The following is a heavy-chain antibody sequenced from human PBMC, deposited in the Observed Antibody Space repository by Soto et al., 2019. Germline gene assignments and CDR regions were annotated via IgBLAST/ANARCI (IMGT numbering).Heavy chain of an antibody. V-gene: IGHV4-34*01. Sequence: QVQLQQWGAGLLKPSETLSLTCAVYGGSVSVPNYYWSWIRQPPGKGLEWIGEMSHSGGSHFNPSLKSRVTISVDTSTNQFPLKMSSVTAADTALYYCARVRRGTATTVVDAFDIWAPGTMVIVSS. CDR3: ARVRRGTATTVVDAFDI. D-gene: IGHD1-1*01. J-gene: IGHJ3*02. CDR1: GGSVSVPNYY. CDR2: MSHSGGS.